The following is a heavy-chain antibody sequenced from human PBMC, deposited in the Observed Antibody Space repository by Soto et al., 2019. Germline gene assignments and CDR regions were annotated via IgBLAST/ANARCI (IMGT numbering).Heavy chain of an antibody. V-gene: IGHV3-15*01. Sequence: EVQLVESGGDLVKPGESLRLSCVASVITFSNAWLCWVRQAPGKGLEWVARVKRQTEGAKTDYAAPVKGRFTISRDDSKDTVYLQMNSLRIEDTAVYYCTTENWGRGDYWGKGTLVTVSS. J-gene: IGHJ4*02. CDR1: VITFSNAW. D-gene: IGHD7-27*01. CDR3: TTENWGRGDY. CDR2: VKRQTEGAKT.